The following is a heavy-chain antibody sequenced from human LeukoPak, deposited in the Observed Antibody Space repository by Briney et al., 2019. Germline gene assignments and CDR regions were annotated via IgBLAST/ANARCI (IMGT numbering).Heavy chain of an antibody. CDR2: INTISGGT. Sequence: ASVKVSCKASGYTFTGYYMYWVRQAPGQGLEWIGWINTISGGTNYAQKFQGRVTMTRDTSISTAYMELSRLTSDDTAVYYCARGREVAGTVGYWGQGTLVTVSS. CDR3: ARGREVAGTVGY. CDR1: GYTFTGYY. D-gene: IGHD6-19*01. J-gene: IGHJ4*02. V-gene: IGHV1-2*02.